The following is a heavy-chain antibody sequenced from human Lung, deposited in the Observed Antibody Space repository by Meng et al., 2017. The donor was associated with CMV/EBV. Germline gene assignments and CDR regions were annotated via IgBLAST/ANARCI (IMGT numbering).Heavy chain of an antibody. CDR2: VSNDSYRK. J-gene: IGHJ4*02. D-gene: IGHD3-22*01. CDR1: A. V-gene: IGHV3-30*03. Sequence: AIHWVRQAPGKGLEWVASVSNDSYRKYYADSVKSRFAIYRDNSKSTLYLQMDSLRLEDTALYYCAATDYYDRTAYSLDHWGQGSLVTVSS. CDR3: AATDYYDRTAYSLDH.